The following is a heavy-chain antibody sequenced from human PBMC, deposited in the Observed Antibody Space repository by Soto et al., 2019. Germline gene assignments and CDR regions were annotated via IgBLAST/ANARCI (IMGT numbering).Heavy chain of an antibody. CDR2: MNPNSGNT. CDR3: ARVGIGAAWYHWFDS. D-gene: IGHD6-13*01. Sequence: QVQLVQSGAEVKKPGASVKVSCKASGYTFTSYDINWVRQATGQGLEWMGWMNPNSGNTGYAQKFQGGVTMTRNTSISTAYMELSSLRFEDTAVYFCARVGIGAAWYHWFDSWGQGTLVTVSS. V-gene: IGHV1-8*01. CDR1: GYTFTSYD. J-gene: IGHJ5*01.